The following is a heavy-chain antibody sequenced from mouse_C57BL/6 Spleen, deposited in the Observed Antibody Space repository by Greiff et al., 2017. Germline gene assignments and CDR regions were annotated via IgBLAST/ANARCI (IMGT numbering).Heavy chain of an antibody. Sequence: QVHVKQPGAELVMPGASVKLSCKASGYTFTSYWMHWVKQRPGQGLEWIGEIDPSDSYTNYNQKFKGKSTLTVDKSSSTAYMQLSSLTSEDSAVYYCARSEYYGSSSSFDYWGQGTTLTVSS. CDR2: IDPSDSYT. CDR1: GYTFTSYW. D-gene: IGHD1-1*01. J-gene: IGHJ2*01. V-gene: IGHV1-69*01. CDR3: ARSEYYGSSSSFDY.